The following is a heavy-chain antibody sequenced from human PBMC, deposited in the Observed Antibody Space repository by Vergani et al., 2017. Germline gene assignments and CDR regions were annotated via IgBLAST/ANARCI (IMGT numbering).Heavy chain of an antibody. CDR3: ARADSSSWQTQYYFDY. J-gene: IGHJ4*02. CDR1: GCSISSYY. CDR2: IYYSGST. Sequence: QVQLQESGPGLVKPSETLSLTCTVSGCSISSYYWSWIRQPPGKGLEWIGYIYYSGSTNYNPSLKSRVTISVDTSKNQFSLKLSSVTAADTAVYYCARADSSSWQTQYYFDYWGQGTLVTVSS. D-gene: IGHD6-13*01. V-gene: IGHV4-59*01.